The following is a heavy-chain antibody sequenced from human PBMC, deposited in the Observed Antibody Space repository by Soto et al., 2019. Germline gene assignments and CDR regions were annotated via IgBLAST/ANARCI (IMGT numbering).Heavy chain of an antibody. V-gene: IGHV3-7*01. Sequence: GGSLRLSCAASGFTFSSYWMSWVRQAPGKGLEWVANIKQDGSEKYYVDSVKGRFTISRDNAKNSLYLQMNSLRAEDTAVYYCARSPIVRKTVPGGAAGGMDVWGKGTTVTVSS. J-gene: IGHJ6*04. CDR3: ARSPIVRKTVPGGAAGGMDV. CDR2: IKQDGSEK. CDR1: GFTFSSYW. D-gene: IGHD2-8*01.